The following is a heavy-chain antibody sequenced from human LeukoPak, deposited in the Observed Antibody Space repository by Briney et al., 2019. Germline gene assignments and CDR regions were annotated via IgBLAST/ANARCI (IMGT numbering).Heavy chain of an antibody. CDR2: INTGGYT. V-gene: IGHV3-66*02. Sequence: GGSLRLSCAASGFTVSTNYMTWVRQAPGKGLDWVSIINTGGYTYYIDSVKGRFTISRDKSKNTLYLQMNSLRAEDTAVYYCAKEHSSGWLNDYWGQGTLVTVSS. D-gene: IGHD6-19*01. CDR1: GFTVSTNY. CDR3: AKEHSSGWLNDY. J-gene: IGHJ4*02.